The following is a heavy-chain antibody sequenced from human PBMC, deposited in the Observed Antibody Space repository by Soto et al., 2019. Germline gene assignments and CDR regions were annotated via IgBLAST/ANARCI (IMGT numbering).Heavy chain of an antibody. D-gene: IGHD4-17*01. V-gene: IGHV3-23*01. CDR3: AKAVTTNRGHFDF. J-gene: IGHJ4*02. CDR1: GFTFSSYA. CDR2: ISGSGGST. Sequence: EVQLLESGGGLVQPGGSLRLSCAASGFTFSSYAMSWVRQAPGKGLEWGSGISGSGGSTYYADSVKGRFTISRDNSKYTLYLQMNSLRAEDTAVYYCAKAVTTNRGHFDFWGQGTLVTVSS.